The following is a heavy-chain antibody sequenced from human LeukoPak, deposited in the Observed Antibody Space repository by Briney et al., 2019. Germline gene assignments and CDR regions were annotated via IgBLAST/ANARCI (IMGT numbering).Heavy chain of an antibody. CDR3: AADRGDYSGSYWTAFDI. V-gene: IGHV1-24*01. D-gene: IGHD1-26*01. Sequence: ASVTVSCKVSAYTLTELSMHWVRQAPGKGLEWLGGFEPEDGEIIYAQKFQGRVTMSDDTSTDTAYMELGSLRSDDTAVYYCAADRGDYSGSYWTAFDIWGQGTMVTVSS. CDR2: FEPEDGEI. CDR1: AYTLTELS. J-gene: IGHJ3*02.